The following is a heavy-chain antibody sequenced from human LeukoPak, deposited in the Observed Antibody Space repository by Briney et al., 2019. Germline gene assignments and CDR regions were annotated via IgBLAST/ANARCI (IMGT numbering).Heavy chain of an antibody. CDR1: GFTFSSYA. V-gene: IGHV3-23*01. Sequence: PGGSLRLSCAASGFTFSSYAMSWVRQAPGKGLERVSAISGSGGSTYYADSVKGRFTISRDNSKNTLYLQMNSVRAEDTAVYYCAKGSIAVTVDYFDYWGQGTLVTVSS. J-gene: IGHJ4*02. D-gene: IGHD6-6*01. CDR3: AKGSIAVTVDYFDY. CDR2: ISGSGGST.